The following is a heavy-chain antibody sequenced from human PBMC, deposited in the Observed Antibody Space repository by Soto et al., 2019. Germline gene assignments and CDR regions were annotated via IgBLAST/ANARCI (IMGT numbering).Heavy chain of an antibody. CDR2: INHSGST. CDR3: ARGIGRSSSPNWFDP. J-gene: IGHJ5*02. V-gene: IGHV4-34*01. Sequence: PSETLSLTCAVYGGSFCGYYWGWIRQPPGKGLEWIGEINHSGSTNYNPSLKSRVTISVDTSKNQFSLKLSSVTAADTAVYYCARGIGRSSSPNWFDPWGQGTLVTVSS. CDR1: GGSFCGYY. D-gene: IGHD6-6*01.